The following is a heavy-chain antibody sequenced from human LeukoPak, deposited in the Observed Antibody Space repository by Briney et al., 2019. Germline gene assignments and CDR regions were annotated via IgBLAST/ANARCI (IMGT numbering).Heavy chain of an antibody. J-gene: IGHJ1*01. V-gene: IGHV3-23*01. D-gene: IGHD6-19*01. Sequence: GVSLRLSCAASGFTFCSYALSWVRQAPGKGLEGVSTVSGSGHTTYYADSVKGRFTISRDNSKSTLYLQMSSLRAEDTAVYSCAKDWSPRWLVLRDDTEYFHHWGQGTLVTVSS. CDR3: AKDWSPRWLVLRDDTEYFHH. CDR1: GFTFCSYA. CDR2: VSGSGHTT.